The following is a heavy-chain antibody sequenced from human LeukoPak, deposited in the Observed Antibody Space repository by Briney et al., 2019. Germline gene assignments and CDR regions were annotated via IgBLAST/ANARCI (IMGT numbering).Heavy chain of an antibody. CDR2: IKQDGSEK. CDR1: GFTFGIYW. V-gene: IGHV3-7*01. Sequence: GGSLRLSCAASGFTFGIYWLSWVRQAPGKGLEWVANIKQDGSEKDYVDSVKGRFTIPRDNAKNSLYLHMNSLRAEDTAVYYCARTGGWPLPYFESWGQGSLVTVSS. CDR3: ARTGGWPLPYFES. D-gene: IGHD2-15*01. J-gene: IGHJ4*02.